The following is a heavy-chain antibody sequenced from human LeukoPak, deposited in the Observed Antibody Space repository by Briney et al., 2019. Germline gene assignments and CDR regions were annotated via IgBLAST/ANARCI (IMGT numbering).Heavy chain of an antibody. CDR3: ARWHTSGNNYFYDY. V-gene: IGHV3-53*01. CDR1: GFTVSNNF. CDR2: IYAGGTT. D-gene: IGHD3-22*01. J-gene: IGHJ4*02. Sequence: GGSLRLSCAASGFTVSNNFMSWLRQAPEKGLEWVSIIYAGGTTYYTDSVKGRFTISRDNSKNTLYLQMNSLRAEDTAIYFCARWHTSGNNYFYDYWGQGTLVTVSS.